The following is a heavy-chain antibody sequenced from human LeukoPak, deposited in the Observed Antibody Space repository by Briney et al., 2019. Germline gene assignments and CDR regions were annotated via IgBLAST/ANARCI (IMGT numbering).Heavy chain of an antibody. CDR1: GASFSGYY. V-gene: IGHV4-34*01. Sequence: SETLSLTCAVYGASFSGYYWSWIRQPPGKGLEWIGEINQSVSTNYNPSLKSRVIISVDTSKKQFSLKLSSVTAADTAVYYCARESSYYYYMDVWGKGTTVTVSS. J-gene: IGHJ6*03. CDR3: ARESSYYYYMDV. CDR2: INQSVST.